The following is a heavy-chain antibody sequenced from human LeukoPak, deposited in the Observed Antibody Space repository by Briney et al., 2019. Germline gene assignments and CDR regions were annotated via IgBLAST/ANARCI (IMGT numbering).Heavy chain of an antibody. CDR1: GGSISSGDYY. CDR2: IYYTGST. Sequence: PSETLSLTCTVSGGSISSGDYYWSWIRQPPGKGLEWIGYIYYTGSTNYNPSLESRVTLSIDTSKNQFSLKLTSVTAADTAVYYCARNNNYYRGGAHYYYGMDVWGQGTTVTVSS. CDR3: ARNNNYYRGGAHYYYGMDV. V-gene: IGHV4-30-4*01. J-gene: IGHJ6*02. D-gene: IGHD3-22*01.